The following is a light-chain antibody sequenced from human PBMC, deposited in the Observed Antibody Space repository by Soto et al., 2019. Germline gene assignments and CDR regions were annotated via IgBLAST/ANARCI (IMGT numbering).Light chain of an antibody. CDR3: QQYNYWPGT. V-gene: IGKV3-15*01. Sequence: ETVMTQSPATLSVSPGERATLSCRASQSVSSNLAWYQQKPGRAPRLLIYGASTRATGIPARFSGSGSGTEFTLTISSLQSEDFAVYYCQQYNYWPGTFGQGTKVEIK. J-gene: IGKJ1*01. CDR2: GAS. CDR1: QSVSSN.